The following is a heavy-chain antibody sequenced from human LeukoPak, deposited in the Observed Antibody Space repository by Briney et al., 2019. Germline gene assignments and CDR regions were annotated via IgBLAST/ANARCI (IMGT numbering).Heavy chain of an antibody. V-gene: IGHV6-1*01. D-gene: IGHD2-2*01. J-gene: IGHJ5*02. CDR2: TYYRSTWYN. Sequence: SQTLSLTCALSGDSISSNSVTWNWIRQSPSRGLEWLGRTYYRSTWYNDYAVSVRGRITVNPDTSKNQFSLHLNSVTPEDTAVYYCARRLTQYDCFDPWGQGILVTVSS. CDR3: ARRLTQYDCFDP. CDR1: GDSISSNSVT.